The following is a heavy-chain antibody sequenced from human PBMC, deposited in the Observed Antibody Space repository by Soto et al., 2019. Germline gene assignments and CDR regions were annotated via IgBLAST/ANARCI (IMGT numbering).Heavy chain of an antibody. CDR2: VYYNENT. Sequence: SETLSLTCSVSGASINNFAYYWGWIRQPPGKGLEWIGTVYYNENTYYNPSLRSRVAISVDTAKNQFSLNLRSVTTADTAVYFCARRERYYGSPGWFDPWGQGTLVTVSS. V-gene: IGHV4-39*01. CDR1: GASINNFAYY. D-gene: IGHD3-10*01. CDR3: ARRERYYGSPGWFDP. J-gene: IGHJ5*01.